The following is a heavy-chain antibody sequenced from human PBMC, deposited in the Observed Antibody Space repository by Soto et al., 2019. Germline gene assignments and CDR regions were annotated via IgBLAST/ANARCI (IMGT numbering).Heavy chain of an antibody. CDR2: ISGSGGST. CDR1: GFTFSSYA. J-gene: IGHJ3*02. V-gene: IGHV3-23*01. D-gene: IGHD2-2*01. CDR3: AKVWGYCSSTSCYAFDI. Sequence: GGSLRLSCAASGFTFSSYAMSWVRQAPGKGLEWVSAISGSGGSTYYADSVKGRFTISRDNSQNTLYLQMNSLRAEDTAVYYCAKVWGYCSSTSCYAFDIWGQGTMVTVSS.